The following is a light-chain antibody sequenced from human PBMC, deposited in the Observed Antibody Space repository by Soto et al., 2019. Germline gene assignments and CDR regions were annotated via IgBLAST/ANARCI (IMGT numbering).Light chain of an antibody. CDR1: QSISDW. Sequence: DIQMTPSAFTLSASVGYRVSLTCRASQSISDWLAWFQQKPGKAPKVLIYDASNWGTGVPSRFSGSGSGTDFTFSISSLQPEDVATYYCQQYDVLPTFGQGTRLDIK. V-gene: IGKV1-33*01. CDR3: QQYDVLPT. CDR2: DAS. J-gene: IGKJ5*01.